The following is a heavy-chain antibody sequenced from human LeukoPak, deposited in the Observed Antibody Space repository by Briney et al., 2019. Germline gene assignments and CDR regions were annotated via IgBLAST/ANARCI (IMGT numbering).Heavy chain of an antibody. Sequence: SETLSLTCAVYGGSFSGYYWSWIRQPPGKGLEWIGEINHSGSTNYNPSLKSRVTISVDPSKNQFSLKLSSVTAADTAVYYCARGRAAYYYDTHPIRGYFDYWGQGTLVTVSS. D-gene: IGHD3-22*01. V-gene: IGHV4-34*01. CDR3: ARGRAAYYYDTHPIRGYFDY. CDR2: INHSGST. CDR1: GGSFSGYY. J-gene: IGHJ4*02.